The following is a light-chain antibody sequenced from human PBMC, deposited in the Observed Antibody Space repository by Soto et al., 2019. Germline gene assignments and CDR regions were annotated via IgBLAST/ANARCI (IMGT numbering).Light chain of an antibody. CDR2: EVS. CDR3: SSYTSSRPVV. J-gene: IGLJ2*01. Sequence: QSVLTQPASVSGSPGQSITIYCTGTSSDVGGYNYVSWYQQHPGKAPKLMIYEVSNRPSGVSNRFSGSKSGNTASLTISGLQAEDEADYYCSSYTSSRPVVFGGGTKLTVL. CDR1: SSDVGGYNY. V-gene: IGLV2-14*01.